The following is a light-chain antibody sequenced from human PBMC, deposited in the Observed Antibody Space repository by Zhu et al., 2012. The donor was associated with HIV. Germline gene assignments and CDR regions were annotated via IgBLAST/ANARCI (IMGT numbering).Light chain of an antibody. CDR2: ETS. V-gene: IGKV3-20*01. J-gene: IGKJ3*01. Sequence: EVVLTQSPGTLSLSPGEGATLSCRASQTVSNNYLAWYQQKPGQAPRLLIFETSRMATGIPDRFSGRGSGTVFTLTISRLGPEDFGVYYCQQYSNLPLTFGPGTKVNIK. CDR3: QQYSNLPLT. CDR1: QTVSNNY.